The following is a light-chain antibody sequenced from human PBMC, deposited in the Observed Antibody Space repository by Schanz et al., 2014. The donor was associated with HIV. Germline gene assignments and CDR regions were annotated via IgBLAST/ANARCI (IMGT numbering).Light chain of an antibody. V-gene: IGLV2-14*02. CDR3: ISYAGTNNPV. Sequence: QSALTQSASVSGSPGQSITISCTGTISDVGSYNLVSWYQQHPGKAPKLMIYEVNMRPSGVPDRFSGSKSGNTASLTVSGLQAEDEADYYCISYAGTNNPVFGGGTKLTVL. CDR1: ISDVGSYNL. CDR2: EVN. J-gene: IGLJ2*01.